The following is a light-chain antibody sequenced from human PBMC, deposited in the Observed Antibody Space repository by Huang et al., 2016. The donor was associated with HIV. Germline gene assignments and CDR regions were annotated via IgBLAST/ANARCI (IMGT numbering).Light chain of an antibody. V-gene: IGKV3-11*01. CDR1: QSVITD. Sequence: EVVLKQSPATLSLSPGERAPLPCRASQSVITDLAWYQQKPGQAPRLLIYDASKRATGIPARFSGSGSGTDFTLTISSLEPEDFAVYYCQQRSNWRASFGQGTKVEIK. J-gene: IGKJ1*01. CDR3: QQRSNWRAS. CDR2: DAS.